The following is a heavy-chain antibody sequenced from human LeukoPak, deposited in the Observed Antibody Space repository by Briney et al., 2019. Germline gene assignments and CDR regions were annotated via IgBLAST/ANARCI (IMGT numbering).Heavy chain of an antibody. J-gene: IGHJ6*02. CDR1: GYTFTSYG. Sequence: ASVKVSCKASGYTFTSYGISWVRQAPGQGLEWMGWISAYNGNTNYAQKLHGRVTMTTDTSTSTAYMELRSLRSDDTAVYYCARDPSPLITFGGVIVRPPNYYYYYGMDVWGQGTTVTASS. D-gene: IGHD3-16*02. CDR3: ARDPSPLITFGGVIVRPPNYYYYYGMDV. CDR2: ISAYNGNT. V-gene: IGHV1-18*01.